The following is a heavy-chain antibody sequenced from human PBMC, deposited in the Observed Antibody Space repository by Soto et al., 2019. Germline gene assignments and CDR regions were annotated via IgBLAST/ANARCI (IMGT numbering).Heavy chain of an antibody. Sequence: ASVKVSCKTSGYTFTSYDINCVLQATGQGLEWMGWMNPNSGNTGYAQKFQGRVTMTRNTSISTAYMELSSLRSEDTAVYYCARARCLVGTSYGMDVWGQGTTVTVSS. CDR1: GYTFTSYD. J-gene: IGHJ6*02. D-gene: IGHD3-9*01. CDR3: ARARCLVGTSYGMDV. V-gene: IGHV1-8*01. CDR2: MNPNSGNT.